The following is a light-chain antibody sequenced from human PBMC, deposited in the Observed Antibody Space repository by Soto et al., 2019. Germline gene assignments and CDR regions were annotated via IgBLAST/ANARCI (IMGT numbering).Light chain of an antibody. J-gene: IGKJ4*01. Sequence: DIQMTQSPSTLSASVGDRVTITCRASQSISSWLAWYQQKPGKAPKLLIYDASSLESGVPSRFSGSGSGTEFTLTISSLQPDDFATYYCQQYNSYLGTFGGGTKVEI. CDR1: QSISSW. CDR2: DAS. CDR3: QQYNSYLGT. V-gene: IGKV1-5*01.